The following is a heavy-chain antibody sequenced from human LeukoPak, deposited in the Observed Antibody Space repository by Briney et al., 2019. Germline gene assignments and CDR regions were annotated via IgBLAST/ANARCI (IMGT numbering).Heavy chain of an antibody. J-gene: IGHJ3*02. CDR1: GGSISSYY. CDR2: IYYSGST. D-gene: IGHD3-22*01. Sequence: SETLSLTCTVSGGSISSYYWSWLRQPPGKGLEWVGYIYYSGSTNYNPSLKSRVTISVDTFKNQFSLKLSSVAAADTAVYYCARDQYYYDSSGFVAFDIWGQGTMVTVSS. V-gene: IGHV4-59*01. CDR3: ARDQYYYDSSGFVAFDI.